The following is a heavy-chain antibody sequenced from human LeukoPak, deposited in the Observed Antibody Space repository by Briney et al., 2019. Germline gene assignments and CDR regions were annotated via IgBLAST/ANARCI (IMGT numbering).Heavy chain of an antibody. D-gene: IGHD5-18*01. J-gene: IGHJ6*02. CDR2: ISSSSSTI. CDR1: GFTFSSYS. Sequence: GGSLRLSCAASGFTFSSYSMNWVRQAPGKGLEWVSYISSSSSTIYYADSVKGRFTISRDNAKNSLYLQMNSLRAEDTAVYYCAREGGYSYGAYYYYGMDVWGQGTTVTVSS. V-gene: IGHV3-48*04. CDR3: AREGGYSYGAYYYYGMDV.